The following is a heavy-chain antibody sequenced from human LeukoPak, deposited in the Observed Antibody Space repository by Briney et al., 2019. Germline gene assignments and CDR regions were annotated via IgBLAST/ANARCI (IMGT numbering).Heavy chain of an antibody. Sequence: ASVKVSCKASGYTFTGYYMHWVRQAPGQGLEWMGWINPNSGNTGYAQKFQGRVTMTRNTSISTAYMELSSPRSEDTAVYYCARGIVGADFDYWGQGTLVTVFS. CDR1: GYTFTGYY. J-gene: IGHJ4*02. CDR3: ARGIVGADFDY. V-gene: IGHV1-8*02. CDR2: INPNSGNT. D-gene: IGHD1-26*01.